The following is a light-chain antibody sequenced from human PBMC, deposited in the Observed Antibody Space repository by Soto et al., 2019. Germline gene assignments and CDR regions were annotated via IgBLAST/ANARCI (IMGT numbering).Light chain of an antibody. CDR1: QSVSSY. Sequence: EIVLTQSPATLSLSPGERATLSCRASQSVSSYLALYQQKPGQAPRLLIYDASNRATVIPARFSGSWSGTDFTLTISSLEPEDLAVYYCQQRSNWPRYTLGQGTKLELK. CDR2: DAS. CDR3: QQRSNWPRYT. V-gene: IGKV3-11*01. J-gene: IGKJ2*01.